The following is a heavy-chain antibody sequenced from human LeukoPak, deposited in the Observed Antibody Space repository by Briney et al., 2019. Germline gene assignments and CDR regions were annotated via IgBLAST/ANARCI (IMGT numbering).Heavy chain of an antibody. CDR3: ARDNGCSSTTCYGVYDY. CDR1: GFTFSDFY. Sequence: GGSLRPSCAASGFTFSDFYMSWIRQAPGKGLEWVSYISSSGSTIYYADSVKGRFTISRDNAKNSLYLQMNSLRAEDTAVYYCARDNGCSSTTCYGVYDYWGQGTLVTVSS. J-gene: IGHJ4*02. D-gene: IGHD2-2*01. V-gene: IGHV3-11*01. CDR2: ISSSGSTI.